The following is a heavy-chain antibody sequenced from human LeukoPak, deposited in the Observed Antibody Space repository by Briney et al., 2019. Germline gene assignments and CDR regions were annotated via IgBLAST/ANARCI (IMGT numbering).Heavy chain of an antibody. D-gene: IGHD3-3*01. V-gene: IGHV4-39*07. CDR3: AREELEWLPDDAFDI. CDR2: IYYSGST. J-gene: IGHJ3*02. CDR1: GGSISSSSYY. Sequence: SETLSLTCTVSGGSISSSSYYWGWIRQPPGKGLEWIGSIYYSGSTYYNPSLKSRVTISVDTSKNQFSLKLSSVTAADTAVYYCAREELEWLPDDAFDIWGQGTMVTVSS.